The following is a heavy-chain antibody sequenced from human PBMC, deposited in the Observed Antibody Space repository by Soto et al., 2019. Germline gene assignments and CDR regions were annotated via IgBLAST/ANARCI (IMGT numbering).Heavy chain of an antibody. CDR2: IYYSGST. CDR3: AGRFEGSSWYYFDY. D-gene: IGHD6-13*01. CDR1: GGSISSYY. V-gene: IGHV4-59*08. Sequence: QVQLQESGPGLVKPSETVSLTCTVSGGSISSYYWSWIRQPPGKGLEWIGYIYYSGSTNYNPSLKSRVTISVDTSKNQFSLKLSSVTAADTAVYYCAGRFEGSSWYYFDYWGQGTLVTVSS. J-gene: IGHJ4*02.